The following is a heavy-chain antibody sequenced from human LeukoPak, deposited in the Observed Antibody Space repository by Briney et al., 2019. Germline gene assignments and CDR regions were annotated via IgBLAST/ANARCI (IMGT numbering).Heavy chain of an antibody. Sequence: GGSLRLSCSASGFTFTSHVMHWVRQAPGKGLQYVSGISMNVQNTYYAGSVKGRFTISRDSSENTIYLQMNSLTAEDTAVYYCVREGLERRTNFDYWGQGTLVSVSS. D-gene: IGHD1-1*01. V-gene: IGHV3-64D*06. J-gene: IGHJ4*02. CDR1: GFTFTSHV. CDR3: VREGLERRTNFDY. CDR2: ISMNVQNT.